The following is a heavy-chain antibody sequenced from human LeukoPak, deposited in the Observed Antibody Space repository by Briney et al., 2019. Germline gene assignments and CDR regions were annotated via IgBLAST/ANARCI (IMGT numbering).Heavy chain of an antibody. J-gene: IGHJ4*02. D-gene: IGHD2-15*01. V-gene: IGHV5-51*01. CDR3: ARGYCNGGSCFFDH. CDR2: IYPSDSDT. CDR1: GYSFTTCW. Sequence: GESLKISCKGSGYSFTTCWIGWVRQMPGKGLEWMGSIYPSDSDTTYSPSFQGQVSISADKSISTAYLQWSNLKASDTAMFYCARGYCNGGSCFFDHWGQGTLVPVSS.